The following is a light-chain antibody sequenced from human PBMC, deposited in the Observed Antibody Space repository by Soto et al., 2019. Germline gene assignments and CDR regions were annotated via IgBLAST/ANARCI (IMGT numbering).Light chain of an antibody. J-gene: IGKJ4*01. V-gene: IGKV2-30*01. CDR2: QVA. CDR3: LQATRWPLT. Sequence: DVVLTQSPLSLPVTLGQPASISCRSSQGLVFRDGNTFLSWIQQRPGQSPRRLIYQVAKRDSGVPDRFGGSGSGTDFTLRISRVEAADVGIYYCLQATRWPLTFGGGTRVEI. CDR1: QGLVFRDGNTF.